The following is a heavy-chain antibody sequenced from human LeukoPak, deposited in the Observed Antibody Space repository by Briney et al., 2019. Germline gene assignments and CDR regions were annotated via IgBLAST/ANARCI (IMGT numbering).Heavy chain of an antibody. CDR3: ARGSPGTMVRGPFDY. V-gene: IGHV3-66*01. CDR2: IYSGGST. D-gene: IGHD3-10*01. Sequence: QAGGSLRLSCAASGFTVSSNYMSWVRQAPGKGLEWVSVIYSGGSTYYADSVKGRFTISRDNSKNTLYLQMNSLRAEDTAVYYCARGSPGTMVRGPFDYWGQGTLVTVSS. J-gene: IGHJ4*02. CDR1: GFTVSSNY.